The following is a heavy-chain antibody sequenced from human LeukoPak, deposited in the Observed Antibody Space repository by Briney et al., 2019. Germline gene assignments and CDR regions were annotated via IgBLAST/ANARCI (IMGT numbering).Heavy chain of an antibody. CDR1: GFTFSSYS. CDR2: ISSSSSTI. D-gene: IGHD1-26*01. V-gene: IGHV3-48*01. J-gene: IGHJ4*02. Sequence: PGGSLRLSCAASGFTFSSYSMNWVRQAPGKGLEWVSYISSSSSTIYYADSVKGRFTISRDNAKNSLYLQMNSLRAEDTAVYYCARDETVGAFETLFDYWGQGTLVTVSS. CDR3: ARDETVGAFETLFDY.